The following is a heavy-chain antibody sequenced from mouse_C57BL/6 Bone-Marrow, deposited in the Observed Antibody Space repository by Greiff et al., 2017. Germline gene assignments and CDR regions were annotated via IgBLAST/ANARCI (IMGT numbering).Heavy chain of an antibody. CDR2: IYPGSGNT. D-gene: IGHD2-3*01. J-gene: IGHJ4*01. CDR3: ASGYSYAMDY. V-gene: IGHV1-66*01. CDR1: GYSFTSYY. Sequence: QVQLQQSGPELVQPGASVTISCKASGYSFTSYYIHWVKQRPGQGLEWIGWIYPGSGNTKYNEKFKGKATLTADKSSSTAYMQLSSLTSADSAVYYCASGYSYAMDYWGQGTSVTVSS.